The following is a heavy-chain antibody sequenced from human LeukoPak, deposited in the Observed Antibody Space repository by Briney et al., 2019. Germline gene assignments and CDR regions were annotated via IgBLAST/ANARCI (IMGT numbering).Heavy chain of an antibody. Sequence: GGSLRLSCAASGFTFTTYWMTWVRQAPGKGLEWVANINQDGAEKYYVDSVKGRFTISRDNAKNSLYLQMNSLRVEDTAVYYCAKVAKYYYGSETYYFFEHWGQGTPVTASS. CDR2: INQDGAEK. CDR3: AKVAKYYYGSETYYFFEH. V-gene: IGHV3-7*01. D-gene: IGHD3-10*01. CDR1: GFTFTTYW. J-gene: IGHJ4*02.